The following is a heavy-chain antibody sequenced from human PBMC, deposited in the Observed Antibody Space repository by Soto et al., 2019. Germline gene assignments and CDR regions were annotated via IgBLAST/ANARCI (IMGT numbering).Heavy chain of an antibody. Sequence: SETLSLTCTVSGGSISSYYWSWIRQPPGKGLEWIGYIYYSGSTYYNPSLKSRITISADTSKNQIFLKLTSVTASDTAVYYCARHLFSDVWGQGTTVTVSS. V-gene: IGHV4-59*08. D-gene: IGHD2-21*01. CDR2: IYYSGST. CDR3: ARHLFSDV. CDR1: GGSISSYY. J-gene: IGHJ6*02.